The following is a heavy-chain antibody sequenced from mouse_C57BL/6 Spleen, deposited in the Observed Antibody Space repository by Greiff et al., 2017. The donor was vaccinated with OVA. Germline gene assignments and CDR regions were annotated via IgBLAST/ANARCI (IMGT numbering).Heavy chain of an antibody. V-gene: IGHV1-64*01. Sequence: QVQLQQPGAELVQPGASVKLSCKASGYTFTSYWMHWVKQRPGQGLEWIGMIHPNSGSTNYNEKFKSKATLTVDKSSSTAYMQLSSLTSEDSAVYYCATYYYGSSYGFAYWGQGTLVTVSA. CDR3: ATYYYGSSYGFAY. CDR2: IHPNSGST. CDR1: GYTFTSYW. J-gene: IGHJ3*01. D-gene: IGHD1-1*01.